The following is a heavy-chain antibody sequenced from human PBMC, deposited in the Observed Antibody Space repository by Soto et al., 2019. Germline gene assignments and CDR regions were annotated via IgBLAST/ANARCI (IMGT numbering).Heavy chain of an antibody. D-gene: IGHD3-10*01. CDR1: GAPISSGGFY. CDR2: IYNSGTT. J-gene: IGHJ5*02. V-gene: IGHV4-31*03. CDR3: AREPISTPRGVTQVDP. Sequence: QVRLQESGPGLVRPSQTLSLTCNVSGAPISSGGFYWSWIRQHPGKGPEWIGYIYNSGTTFYNPSLGSRVTMSRDAAKNHFSLELRSVTVADTAVYYCAREPISTPRGVTQVDPWGQGTQFTVSS.